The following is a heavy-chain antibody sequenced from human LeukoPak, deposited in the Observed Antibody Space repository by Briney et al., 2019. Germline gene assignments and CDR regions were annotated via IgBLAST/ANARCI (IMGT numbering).Heavy chain of an antibody. D-gene: IGHD3-3*01. CDR3: ASSELHLITIFGVVPDAFDI. Sequence: SETLSLTCTVSGGSISDNYWSWIRQPPGKGLEWIGYAYYSGHTNYNSSLKSRVTISVDTSKNQFSLKLSSVTAADTAVYYCASSELHLITIFGVVPDAFDIWGQGTMVTVSS. CDR1: GGSISDNY. V-gene: IGHV4-59*08. J-gene: IGHJ3*02. CDR2: AYYSGHT.